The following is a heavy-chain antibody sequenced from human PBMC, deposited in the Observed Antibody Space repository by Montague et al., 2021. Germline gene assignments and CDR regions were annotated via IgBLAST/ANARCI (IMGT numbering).Heavy chain of an antibody. D-gene: IGHD3-10*01. Sequence: SETLSLTCTVSSGSIFHAYWSWVRQPPGKGLEWLGSMFYGGATSYNPSLKSRVTMSIDTSTNQFSLKLRFVTAADTAVYYCAKQDYFVSGTSYKGFDPWGQGILVTVSS. V-gene: IGHV4-59*08. J-gene: IGHJ5*02. CDR1: SGSIFHAY. CDR2: MFYGGAT. CDR3: AKQDYFVSGTSYKGFDP.